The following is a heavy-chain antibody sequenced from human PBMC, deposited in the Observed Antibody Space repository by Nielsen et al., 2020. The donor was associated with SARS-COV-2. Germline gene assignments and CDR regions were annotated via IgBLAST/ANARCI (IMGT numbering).Heavy chain of an antibody. J-gene: IGHJ6*03. D-gene: IGHD3-10*01. CDR3: AKEVAVWVGESGWSRFYYHYMDV. CDR1: GFSISSHG. CDR2: IRDRCGT. V-gene: IGHV3-23*01. Sequence: GESLKISCAASGFSISSHGMRWVRQAPGSGLEWVAGIRDRCGTHHAEYVKGRFTIPRDNSKNTLYLQMNSLRAEDTAVYYCAKEVAVWVGESGWSRFYYHYMDVWGRGTTVSVSS.